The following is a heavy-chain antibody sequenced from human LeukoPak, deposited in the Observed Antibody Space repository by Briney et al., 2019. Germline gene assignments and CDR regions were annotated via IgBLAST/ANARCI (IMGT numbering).Heavy chain of an antibody. V-gene: IGHV3-23*01. Sequence: GGFLRLSCAASGFTFSSYPMGWVRQAPGKGLEWVSAIGGSGTSTYYADSVKGRFTISGDNSKNTLYLQMNSLRAEVTAVYYCAKETPGSFDYWGQGTLVTVSS. CDR1: GFTFSSYP. J-gene: IGHJ4*02. CDR2: IGGSGTST. D-gene: IGHD3-10*01. CDR3: AKETPGSFDY.